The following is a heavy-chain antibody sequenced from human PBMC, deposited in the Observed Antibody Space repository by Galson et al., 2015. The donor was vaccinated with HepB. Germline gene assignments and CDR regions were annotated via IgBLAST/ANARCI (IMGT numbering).Heavy chain of an antibody. V-gene: IGHV3-73*01. Sequence: SLRLSCAASGFTFSGSVVHWVRQASGRGLEWVGRIGSKANSYATAYAASVKGRFTISRDDSKNTAYMQMNSLKTEDTAVYYCTRLGDLSGYSSLWGQGTLVTVSS. D-gene: IGHD6-13*01. CDR3: TRLGDLSGYSSL. CDR2: IGSKANSYAT. J-gene: IGHJ4*02. CDR1: GFTFSGSV.